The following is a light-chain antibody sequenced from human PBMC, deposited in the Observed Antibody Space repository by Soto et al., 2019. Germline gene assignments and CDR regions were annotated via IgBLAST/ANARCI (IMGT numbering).Light chain of an antibody. CDR1: QSVSSSY. CDR2: GAS. J-gene: IGKJ1*01. V-gene: IGKV3-20*01. Sequence: EMVLTQSPGTLSLSPGERATLSCRASQSVSSSYLAWYQQKPGQAPRLLIYGASSRATGIPDRFSGSGSGTDFTLTISRLEPEDFAVYYCQQYGSSPLTFGQGTNVEIK. CDR3: QQYGSSPLT.